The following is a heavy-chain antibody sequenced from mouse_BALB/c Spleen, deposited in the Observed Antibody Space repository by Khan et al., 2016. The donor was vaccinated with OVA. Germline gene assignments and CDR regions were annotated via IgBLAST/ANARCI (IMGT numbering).Heavy chain of an antibody. D-gene: IGHD2-3*01. Sequence: EVELVESGGGLVKPGGSLKLSCAASGFTFSDYYMYWVRQTPEKRLEWVATISDGGSYTYYPDSVKGRFTISRDDDRHNLYLQMSSLKSEDTAMYYCARGFYVCPFTYWGQGTLVTVAA. J-gene: IGHJ3*01. CDR1: GFTFSDYY. V-gene: IGHV5-4*02. CDR2: ISDGGSYT. CDR3: ARGFYVCPFTY.